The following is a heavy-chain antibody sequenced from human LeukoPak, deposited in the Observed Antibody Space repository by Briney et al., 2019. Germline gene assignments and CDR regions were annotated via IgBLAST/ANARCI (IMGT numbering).Heavy chain of an antibody. CDR2: ISGSAGST. J-gene: IGHJ4*02. Sequence: GGSLRLSCVASGFTFSSYAMSWVRQAPGKGQEWVSAISGSAGSTYYADSVKGRFTISRDNSKNTLYLQMNSLRAEDTAVYYCAKFGAALPQKRLGTNTFDYWGQGTLVTVSS. D-gene: IGHD6-6*01. V-gene: IGHV3-23*01. CDR3: AKFGAALPQKRLGTNTFDY. CDR1: GFTFSSYA.